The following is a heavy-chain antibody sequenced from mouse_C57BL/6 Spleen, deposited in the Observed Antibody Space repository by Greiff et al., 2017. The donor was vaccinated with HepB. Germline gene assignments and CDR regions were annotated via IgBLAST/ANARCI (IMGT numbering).Heavy chain of an antibody. CDR1: GYTFTSYW. V-gene: IGHV1-53*01. CDR2: INPSNGGT. D-gene: IGHD2-5*01. Sequence: QVHVKQPGTELVKPGASVKLSCKASGYTFTSYWMHWVKQRPGQGLEWIGNINPSNGGTNYNEKFKSKATLTVDKSSSTAYMQLSSLTSKDSTVYYCAREEANYSNCKNYWYFDVWGTGTTVTVSS. CDR3: AREEANYSNCKNYWYFDV. J-gene: IGHJ1*03.